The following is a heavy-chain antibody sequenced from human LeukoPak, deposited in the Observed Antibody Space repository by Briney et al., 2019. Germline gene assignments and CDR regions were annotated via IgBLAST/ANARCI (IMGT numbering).Heavy chain of an antibody. Sequence: GGSLRLSCTVSGFSFSGYAFTWVRQAPGKGLEFVSSISVTGSNIYYADSVKGRFTIARDNSKNTLDLQMNSLRSDDTAVYFCARDRTRSVGSGLGRALMLVYWGQGTLVTVSS. CDR2: ISVTGSNI. D-gene: IGHD6-6*01. CDR3: ARDRTRSVGSGLGRALMLVY. J-gene: IGHJ4*02. V-gene: IGHV3-23*01. CDR1: GFSFSGYA.